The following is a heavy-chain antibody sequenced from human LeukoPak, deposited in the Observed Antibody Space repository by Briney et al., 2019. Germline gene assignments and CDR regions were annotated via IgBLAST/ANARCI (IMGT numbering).Heavy chain of an antibody. D-gene: IGHD3-22*01. CDR2: IYYSGST. J-gene: IGHJ3*02. V-gene: IGHV4-59*01. Sequence: SETLSLTCTVSGGSISSYYWSWIRQPPGKGLEWIGYIYYSGSTNYNPSLKSRVTISVDTSKNQFSLKLSSVTAADTAVYYCAGGGGYYDNSGRKKLGSFDIWGQGTMVTVSS. CDR1: GGSISSYY. CDR3: AGGGGYYDNSGRKKLGSFDI.